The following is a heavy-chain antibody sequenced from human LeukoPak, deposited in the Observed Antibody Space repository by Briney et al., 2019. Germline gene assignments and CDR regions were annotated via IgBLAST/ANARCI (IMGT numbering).Heavy chain of an antibody. V-gene: IGHV1-69*04. CDR1: GGTFSSYA. CDR3: ARDLAAAWTKDY. J-gene: IGHJ4*02. CDR2: IIPILGIA. Sequence: SVKVSCKASGGTFSSYAISWVRQAPGQGLEWMGRIIPILGIANYAQKFQGRVTITADKSTSTAYMELSSLRFEDTAVYYCARDLAAAWTKDYWGQGTLVTVSS. D-gene: IGHD6-13*01.